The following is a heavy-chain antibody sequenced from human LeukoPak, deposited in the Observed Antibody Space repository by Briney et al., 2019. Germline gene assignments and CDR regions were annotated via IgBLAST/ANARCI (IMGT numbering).Heavy chain of an antibody. V-gene: IGHV4-4*07. D-gene: IGHD3-22*01. CDR2: ISTGGST. Sequence: SETLSLTCTVSGASISSSYCTWIRQPAGEGLEWIGRISTGGSTTYNPSLKSRVTMSLDTSKNQFSLNLTSVTAADTAVYYCARDQTYYVSSGYYYVTYFQHWGQGILVTVSS. J-gene: IGHJ1*01. CDR3: ARDQTYYVSSGYYYVTYFQH. CDR1: GASISSSY.